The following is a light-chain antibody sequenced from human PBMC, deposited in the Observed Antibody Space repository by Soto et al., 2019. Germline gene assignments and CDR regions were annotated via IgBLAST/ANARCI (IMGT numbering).Light chain of an antibody. V-gene: IGKV3-11*01. CDR1: QTVNTS. Sequence: DIVLTQSPATLSLSPGDRATLSCRASQTVNTSLAWYQQKPGQAPRLLIYDASNRATDIPARFSASGSGTDFTLTISSLEPEDFAVYYCQQRSHWPTFGQGIKVEIK. CDR2: DAS. CDR3: QQRSHWPT. J-gene: IGKJ1*01.